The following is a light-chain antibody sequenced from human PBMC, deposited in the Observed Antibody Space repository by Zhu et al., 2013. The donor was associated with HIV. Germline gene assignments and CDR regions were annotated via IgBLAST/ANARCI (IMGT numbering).Light chain of an antibody. Sequence: DIQMTQSPSSLSAHVGDRVIISCRASQGIRDDLAWFQQKPGEAPKRLIYAASSLQGGVPSRFSGSGSGTEFILAISSLQPDDFATYYCQQYILTWTFGQGRRWKSN. J-gene: IGKJ1*01. V-gene: IGKV1-17*01. CDR1: QGIRDD. CDR3: QQYILTWT. CDR2: AAS.